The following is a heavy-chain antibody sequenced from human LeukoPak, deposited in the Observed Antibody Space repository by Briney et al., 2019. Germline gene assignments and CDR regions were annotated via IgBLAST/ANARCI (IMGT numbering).Heavy chain of an antibody. Sequence: GGSVRLSCVGSGVPLNNYKENWVRQAPGKGLEWVADILESGESHYADSVRGRFTISRDSAKNSLYLLMTSLRVDDTAVYYCSATGRWGQGTLVAVSS. J-gene: IGHJ4*02. CDR2: ILESGES. CDR1: GVPLNNYK. D-gene: IGHD2-15*01. CDR3: SATGR. V-gene: IGHV3-48*03.